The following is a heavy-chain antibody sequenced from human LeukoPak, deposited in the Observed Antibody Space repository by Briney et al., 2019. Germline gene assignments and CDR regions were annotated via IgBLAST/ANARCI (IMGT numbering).Heavy chain of an antibody. CDR3: ARDPYSGRYGDYYYYYMDV. CDR1: GFNFSYYW. CDR2: ISTDGSNT. D-gene: IGHD1-26*01. V-gene: IGHV3-74*01. J-gene: IGHJ6*03. Sequence: GGSLRLSCAASGFNFSYYWMDWVRQAPGKGLVWVSRISTDGSNTNYADSVKGRFTISRDNAKNTVYLQMKSLRAEDTAVYYCARDPYSGRYGDYYYYYMDVWGKGTTVTIPS.